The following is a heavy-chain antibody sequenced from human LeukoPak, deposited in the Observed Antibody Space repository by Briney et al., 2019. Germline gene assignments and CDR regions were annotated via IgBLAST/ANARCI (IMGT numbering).Heavy chain of an antibody. D-gene: IGHD3-10*01. V-gene: IGHV1-69*05. CDR2: IIPIFGTA. J-gene: IGHJ6*03. CDR1: GGTFSSYA. Sequence: EASVKVSCKASGGTFSSYAISWVRQAPGQGLEWMGGIIPIFGTANYAQKLQGRVTVTTDTSTSTAYMELRSLRSDDTAVYYCARVSPLLWFGELTKYYYYYYYMDVWGKGTTVTISS. CDR3: ARVSPLLWFGELTKYYYYYYYMDV.